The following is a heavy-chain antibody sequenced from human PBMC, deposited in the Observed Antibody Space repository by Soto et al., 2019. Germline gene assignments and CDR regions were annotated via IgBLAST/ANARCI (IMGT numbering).Heavy chain of an antibody. CDR3: ARDPHEFWSPYFFDP. Sequence: ASVKVSCKASGFAFVTYGFSWVRQAPGQRFEWMGWISGYNGETKYAQNFRGRVSMATDTSTSTVYMELRSLTSGDTAVYYCARDPHEFWSPYFFDPWGQGTLVTVSS. V-gene: IGHV1-18*01. D-gene: IGHD3-3*01. J-gene: IGHJ5*02. CDR2: ISGYNGET. CDR1: GFAFVTYG.